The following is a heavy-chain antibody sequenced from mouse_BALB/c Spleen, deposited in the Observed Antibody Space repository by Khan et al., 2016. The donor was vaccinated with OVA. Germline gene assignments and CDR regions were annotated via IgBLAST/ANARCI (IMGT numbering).Heavy chain of an antibody. Sequence: EVQLKQSGAELVRPGAFVKLSCKASGFNIEDYYMHWVKQRPEQGLEWIGWIDPENGNGIYDPKFQGKASLTADTSSNTAYLQLNSLTSEDTAVYYCARSGYEAWFPYWGQGTLVSVSA. CDR1: GFNIEDYY. D-gene: IGHD3-1*01. V-gene: IGHV14-1*02. CDR2: IDPENGNG. CDR3: ARSGYEAWFPY. J-gene: IGHJ3*01.